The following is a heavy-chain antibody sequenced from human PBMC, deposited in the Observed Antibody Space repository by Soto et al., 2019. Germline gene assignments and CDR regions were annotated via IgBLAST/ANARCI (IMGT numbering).Heavy chain of an antibody. J-gene: IGHJ4*02. CDR1: GGSISSRNW. CDR3: ASIRGQLLSRNYFDY. V-gene: IGHV4-4*02. D-gene: IGHD2-2*01. Sequence: QVQLQETGPGLVKPSGTMSLTCAVSGGSISSRNWWSWGRQHPGKGLEGIGEIYHSGSTNYNPSLKSRVTISVEKFKNLFSLKLSSVIAADTAVYYCASIRGQLLSRNYFDYWGQGTLVTVSS. CDR2: IYHSGST.